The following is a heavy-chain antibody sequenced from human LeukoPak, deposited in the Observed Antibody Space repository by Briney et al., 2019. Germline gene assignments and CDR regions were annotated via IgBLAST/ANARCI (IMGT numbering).Heavy chain of an antibody. D-gene: IGHD2-2*02. CDR1: GGSISSSSYY. CDR3: ARRYCSSTSCHTPNDWYFDL. CDR2: IYYSGST. J-gene: IGHJ2*01. V-gene: IGHV4-39*07. Sequence: PSETLSLTCTVSGGSISSSSYYWGWIRQPPGKGLEWIVSIYYSGSTYYNPSLKSRVTISVDTSKNQFSLKLSSVTAADTAVYYCARRYCSSTSCHTPNDWYFDLWGRGILVTVSS.